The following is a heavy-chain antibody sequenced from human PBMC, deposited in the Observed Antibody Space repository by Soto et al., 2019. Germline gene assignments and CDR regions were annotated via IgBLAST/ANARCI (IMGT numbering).Heavy chain of an antibody. J-gene: IGHJ6*02. Sequence: QVQLVQSGPEVKKPGASVKVSCKASGYTFTSYGFSWVRQAPGQGLEWMGWISAHNGDTIYAHKFQDRITMTTDTSTNTAYLELRSLKSGDTAVFYCARSSGTYPPSRYYYGLDVWGHGTTVTVSS. CDR3: ARSSGTYPPSRYYYGLDV. V-gene: IGHV1-18*01. CDR2: ISAHNGDT. D-gene: IGHD1-26*01. CDR1: GYTFTSYG.